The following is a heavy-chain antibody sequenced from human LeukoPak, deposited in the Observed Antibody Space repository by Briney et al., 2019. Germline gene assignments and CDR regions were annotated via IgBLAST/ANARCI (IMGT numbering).Heavy chain of an antibody. D-gene: IGHD2-21*02. Sequence: SVKVSCKASGGTFSSYAISWVRQAPGQGLEWMGRIIPIFGTANYAQKFQGRVTITTDESTSTAYMELSSLRSEDTAVYYCARGVTAIGADAFDIWGQGTMVTVSS. CDR1: GGTFSSYA. CDR3: ARGVTAIGADAFDI. J-gene: IGHJ3*02. CDR2: IIPIFGTA. V-gene: IGHV1-69*05.